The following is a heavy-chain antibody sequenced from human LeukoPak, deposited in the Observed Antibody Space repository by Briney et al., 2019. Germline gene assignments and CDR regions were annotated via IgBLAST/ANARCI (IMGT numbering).Heavy chain of an antibody. J-gene: IGHJ4*02. V-gene: IGHV4-59*01. Sequence: SETLSLTCTVSGGSINSYYWSWIRQPPGKGLEWIGYIYYSGSTNYNPSLKSRVTISVDTSKNQFSLKLSSVTAADTAVYYCARKNVGYRSGQLDYWGQGTLVTVSS. CDR1: GGSINSYY. CDR2: IYYSGST. CDR3: ARKNVGYRSGQLDY. D-gene: IGHD6-19*01.